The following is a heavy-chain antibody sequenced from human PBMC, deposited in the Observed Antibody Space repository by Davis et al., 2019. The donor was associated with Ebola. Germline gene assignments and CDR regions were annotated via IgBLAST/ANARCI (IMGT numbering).Heavy chain of an antibody. Sequence: GGSLRLSCAASRFTFSDFYMTWLRQAPGKGLEWISYISGSSSFTNYADSVKGRFTISRDNAKNSLYLQMNNLRAEDTAVYYCARAWGPDYGDYGLAFDIWGQGAVVTVSS. CDR2: ISGSSSFT. V-gene: IGHV3-11*06. CDR1: RFTFSDFY. D-gene: IGHD4-17*01. CDR3: ARAWGPDYGDYGLAFDI. J-gene: IGHJ3*02.